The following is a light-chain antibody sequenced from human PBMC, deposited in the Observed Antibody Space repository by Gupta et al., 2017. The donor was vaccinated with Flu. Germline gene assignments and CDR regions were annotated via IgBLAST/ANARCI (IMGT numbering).Light chain of an antibody. Sequence: DIQMTKSPSTVYASVGDTVTSTRRASRSISSWLDWYQHKPGSGPKLLLHEASATESGVPSRFSGTGSGTAFTLTSISPHSYAFATCYGRQDYIYSTFGRGTKVELK. V-gene: IGKV1-5*03. J-gene: IGKJ1*01. CDR3: RQDYIYST. CDR2: EAS. CDR1: RSISSW.